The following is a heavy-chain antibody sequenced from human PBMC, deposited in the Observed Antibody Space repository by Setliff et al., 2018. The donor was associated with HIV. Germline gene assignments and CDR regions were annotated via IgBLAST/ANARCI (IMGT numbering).Heavy chain of an antibody. J-gene: IGHJ6*03. D-gene: IGHD5-18*01. CDR1: GFSVSRHY. V-gene: IGHV3-23*01. CDR3: ASGLGGGFSYAGFYYYYYMDV. CDR2: ISADGERT. Sequence: GSLRLSCEASGFSVSRHYMTWVRQAPGKGLEWVSTISADGERTYYPDSVKGRFTISRDNSNNALHLQMHSLTAEDTAVYYCASGLGGGFSYAGFYYYYYMDVWGKGTTVTVSS.